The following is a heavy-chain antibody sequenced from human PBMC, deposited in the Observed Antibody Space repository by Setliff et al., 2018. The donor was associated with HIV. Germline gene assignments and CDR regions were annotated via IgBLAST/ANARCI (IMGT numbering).Heavy chain of an antibody. V-gene: IGHV4-4*09. J-gene: IGHJ3*02. CDR3: VRHNPTVVTDGYDI. D-gene: IGHD2-21*02. CDR2: IYTSGST. Sequence: SETLSLTCTVSGGSISNYYWSWIRQPPGKGLEWIGYIYTSGSTNYNPSLKSRVTISVDTSKNQFSLKLSSVTAADTAVYYCVRHNPTVVTDGYDIWGQGTKVTVSS. CDR1: GGSISNYY.